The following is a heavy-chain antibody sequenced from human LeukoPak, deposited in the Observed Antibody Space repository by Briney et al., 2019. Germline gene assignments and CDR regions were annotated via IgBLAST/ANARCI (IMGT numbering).Heavy chain of an antibody. CDR2: VSYDGSNK. CDR1: GFTFSSYA. CDR3: ARDTSFAVGATLDF. D-gene: IGHD1-26*01. V-gene: IGHV3-30*04. J-gene: IGHJ4*02. Sequence: GGSLRLSCAASGFTFSSYAMHWVRQAPGKGLEWVAVVSYDGSNKYYANSVKGRFTISRDKSKNTLRLQMNSLRAEDTAIYYCARDTSFAVGATLDFWGQGTLVTVSS.